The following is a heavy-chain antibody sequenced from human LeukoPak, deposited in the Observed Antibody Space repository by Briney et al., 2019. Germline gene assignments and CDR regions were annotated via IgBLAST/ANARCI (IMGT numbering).Heavy chain of an antibody. CDR1: GLTFKNSW. Sequence: GGSLRLSCAVFGLTFKNSWMTWVRQAPGKGLEWVSVIYSGGSTYYADSVKGRFTISRDNSKNTLYLQMNSLRAEDTAVYYCARDYVWKAGISVWGQGTLVTVSS. D-gene: IGHD3-16*01. V-gene: IGHV3-53*01. CDR3: ARDYVWKAGISV. CDR2: IYSGGST. J-gene: IGHJ4*02.